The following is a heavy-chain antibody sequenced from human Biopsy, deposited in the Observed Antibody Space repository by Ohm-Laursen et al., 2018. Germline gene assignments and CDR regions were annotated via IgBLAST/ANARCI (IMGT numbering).Heavy chain of an antibody. J-gene: IGHJ4*02. CDR1: AGSFTGHY. V-gene: IGHV4-59*11. CDR2: ISCTGYT. CDR3: ARGSNDSGGLYFPR. Sequence: GTLSLTWTVSAGSFTGHYWSWIRQPPGKGLEWIGHISCTGYTSYNASLKSRVTISVDTSRNHFSLRLSSLTAADTAVYYCARGSNDSGGLYFPRWGQGTLLTVSS. D-gene: IGHD4-23*01.